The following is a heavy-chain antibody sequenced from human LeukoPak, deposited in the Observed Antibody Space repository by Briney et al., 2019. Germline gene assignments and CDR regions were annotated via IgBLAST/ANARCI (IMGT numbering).Heavy chain of an antibody. V-gene: IGHV4-34*01. Sequence: SETLSLTCAVYGGSFSGYYWSWIRQPPGKGLEWIGEINHSGSTNYNPSLKSRVTISVDTSKNQFSLKLSSVTAADTAVYYCAKDTDAVLLPAAHFDYWGQGTLVTVSS. CDR3: AKDTDAVLLPAAHFDY. CDR2: INHSGST. J-gene: IGHJ4*02. D-gene: IGHD2-2*01. CDR1: GGSFSGYY.